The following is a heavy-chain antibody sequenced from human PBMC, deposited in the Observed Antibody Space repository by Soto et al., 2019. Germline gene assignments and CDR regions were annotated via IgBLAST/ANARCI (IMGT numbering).Heavy chain of an antibody. V-gene: IGHV2-5*02. CDR1: GFSLSTSGVG. CDR3: AGELRYYDFWSGYYTRYYFAY. CDR2: IYWDDDK. Sequence: SGPTLVNPTQTLTLTCTFSGFSLSTSGVGVGWIRQPPGKALEWLALIYWDDDKRYSPSLKSRLTITKDTSKNQVVLTMTNMDPVGTATYYCAGELRYYDFWSGYYTRYYFAYWGQGTQVTVSS. D-gene: IGHD3-3*01. J-gene: IGHJ4*02.